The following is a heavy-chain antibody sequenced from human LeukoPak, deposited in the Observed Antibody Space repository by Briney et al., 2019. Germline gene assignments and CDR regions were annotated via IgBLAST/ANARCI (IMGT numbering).Heavy chain of an antibody. J-gene: IGHJ3*02. CDR1: GFTFSSYE. CDR2: ISSGGSTI. CDR3: ARVGGWYRSFDI. Sequence: GSLRLSCAASGFTFSSYEMNWVRQAPGKGLEWVSYISSGGSTIYYADSVKGRFTISRDNAKNSLYLQMNSLRAEDTAVYYCARVGGWYRSFDIWGQGTMVTVSS. D-gene: IGHD6-19*01. V-gene: IGHV3-48*03.